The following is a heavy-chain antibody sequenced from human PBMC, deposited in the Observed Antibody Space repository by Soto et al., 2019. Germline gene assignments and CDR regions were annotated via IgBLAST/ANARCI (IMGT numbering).Heavy chain of an antibody. CDR3: ARGFFDYGMDV. CDR1: GGSISSSGNS. D-gene: IGHD3-3*01. Sequence: TLSLTCTVSGGSISSSGNSWNWIRQPPGKGLEWIGYIYHSGSTYYNPSLKSRVTISIDRSKNQFSLKLSSVTAADTAMYYCARGFFDYGMDVWGQGTTVTVSS. J-gene: IGHJ6*02. V-gene: IGHV4-30-2*01. CDR2: IYHSGST.